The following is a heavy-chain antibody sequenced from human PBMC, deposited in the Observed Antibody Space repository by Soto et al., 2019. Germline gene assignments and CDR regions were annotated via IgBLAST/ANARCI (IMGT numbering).Heavy chain of an antibody. D-gene: IGHD3-22*01. CDR2: ISSSSSYT. Sequence: PVGSLRLSCVTSGFSFSPYAMSWVRQAPGKGLEWVSYISSSSSYTNYADSVKGRFTISRDNAKNSLYLQMNSLRAEDTAVYYCARSPPLDYYDSSGSDAFDIWGQGTMVTVSS. CDR3: ARSPPLDYYDSSGSDAFDI. CDR1: GFSFSPYA. J-gene: IGHJ3*02. V-gene: IGHV3-11*06.